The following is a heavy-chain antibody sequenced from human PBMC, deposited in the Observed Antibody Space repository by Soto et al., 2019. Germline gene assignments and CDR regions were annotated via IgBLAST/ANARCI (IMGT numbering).Heavy chain of an antibody. CDR1: GFTINNYA. CDR2: ISGSGSST. D-gene: IGHD6-19*01. V-gene: IGHV3-23*01. J-gene: IGHJ4*02. CDR3: AKEKIASTVADFFDY. Sequence: WGPLRLSCEASGFTINNYAMTWVLQTPGKGLQWVSTISGSGSSTFYADSVRGRFTISRDNSKNTLYLQMNSLRAEDTALYYCAKEKIASTVADFFDYCGQGTLVTVSS.